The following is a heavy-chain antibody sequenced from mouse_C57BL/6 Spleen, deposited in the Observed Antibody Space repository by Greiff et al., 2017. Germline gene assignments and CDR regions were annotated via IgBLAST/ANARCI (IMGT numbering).Heavy chain of an antibody. D-gene: IGHD2-5*01. CDR3: ARRDYYSIYFDY. Sequence: EVKLVESGGGLVKPGGSLKLSCAASGFTFSDYGMHWVRQAPEKGLEWVAYISSGSSTIYYADTVKGRFTISRDNAKNTLFLQMTSLRSEDTAMYYCARRDYYSIYFDYWGQGTTLTVSS. CDR1: GFTFSDYG. V-gene: IGHV5-17*01. CDR2: ISSGSSTI. J-gene: IGHJ2*01.